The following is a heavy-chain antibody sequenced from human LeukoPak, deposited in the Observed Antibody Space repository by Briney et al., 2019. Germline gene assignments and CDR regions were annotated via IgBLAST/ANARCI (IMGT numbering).Heavy chain of an antibody. CDR1: GGTFSSYA. J-gene: IGHJ4*02. D-gene: IGHD5-18*01. CDR3: ATLVQLWYPFDY. V-gene: IGHV1-69*06. Sequence: SVKVSCKASGGTFSSYAISWVRQAPGQGLEWMRGIIPIFGTANYAQKFRGRVTITADKSTRTAYMELSSLKSEDTAVYYCATLVQLWYPFDYWGQGTLVTVSS. CDR2: IIPIFGTA.